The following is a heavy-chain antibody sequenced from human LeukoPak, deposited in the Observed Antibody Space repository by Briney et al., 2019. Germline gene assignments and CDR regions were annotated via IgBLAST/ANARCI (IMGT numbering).Heavy chain of an antibody. J-gene: IGHJ3*02. CDR1: GGSISSYY. CDR3: ASQSYSSYFPDAFDI. D-gene: IGHD6-6*01. CDR2: IHYSGST. V-gene: IGHV4-59*01. Sequence: SETLSLTCSVSGGSISSYYWSWIRQPPGKGLECIGYIHYSGSTNYNPSLKSRVTISVDTSKNQFSLKLSSVTAADTAVYYCASQSYSSYFPDAFDIWGQGTMVTVSS.